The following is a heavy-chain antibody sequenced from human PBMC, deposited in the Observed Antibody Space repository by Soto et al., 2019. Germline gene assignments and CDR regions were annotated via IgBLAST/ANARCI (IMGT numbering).Heavy chain of an antibody. CDR3: AKDVWGDYYYYMDV. Sequence: GGSLSLSCAASGFTFSSYAMSWVRQAPGKGLEWVSAISGSGGSTYYADSVKGRFTISRDNSKNTLYLQMNSLRAEDTAVYYCAKDVWGDYYYYMDVWGKGTTVTVSS. CDR1: GFTFSSYA. CDR2: ISGSGGST. D-gene: IGHD3-16*01. J-gene: IGHJ6*03. V-gene: IGHV3-23*01.